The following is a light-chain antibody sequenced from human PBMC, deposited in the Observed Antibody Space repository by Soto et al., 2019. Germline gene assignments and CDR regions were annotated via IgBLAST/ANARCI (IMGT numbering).Light chain of an antibody. J-gene: IGKJ1*01. CDR3: QQYSTWT. Sequence: DIRMTQSPSTLSSSLGDRVTITCRASQSISSWLAWYQQKPGKAPKLLIYKASSLESGVPSRFSGSGSGTEFTLTISSLQPDDFATYYCQQYSTWTFGQGTKVDIK. CDR2: KAS. V-gene: IGKV1-5*03. CDR1: QSISSW.